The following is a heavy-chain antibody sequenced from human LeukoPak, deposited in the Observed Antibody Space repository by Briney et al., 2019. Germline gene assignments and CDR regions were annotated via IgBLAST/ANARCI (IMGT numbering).Heavy chain of an antibody. V-gene: IGHV4-34*01. CDR2: INHSGST. J-gene: IGHJ4*02. CDR1: GFTFSSYS. CDR3: ASSIGFGY. D-gene: IGHD2/OR15-2a*01. Sequence: GSLRLSCAASGFTFSSYSMNWVRQPPGKGLEWIGEINHSGSTNYNPSLKSRVTISVDTSKNQFSLKLSSVTAADTAVYYCASSIGFGYWGQGTLVTVSS.